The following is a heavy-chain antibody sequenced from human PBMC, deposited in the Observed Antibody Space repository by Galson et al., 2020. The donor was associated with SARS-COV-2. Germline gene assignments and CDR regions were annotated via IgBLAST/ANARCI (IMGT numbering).Heavy chain of an antibody. CDR3: ARHRAVGGFRNYFDC. D-gene: IGHD6-25*01. J-gene: IGHJ4*02. Sequence: GGSLRLSCAASGFTVSSNYMSWVRQAPGKGLEWVSTIYSGGSTYYADSVKGRFTISRDNSQNTLYLQMNSLRADDTAVYYCARHRAVGGFRNYFDCWGQGTLVTVSS. CDR2: IYSGGST. V-gene: IGHV3-53*01. CDR1: GFTVSSNY.